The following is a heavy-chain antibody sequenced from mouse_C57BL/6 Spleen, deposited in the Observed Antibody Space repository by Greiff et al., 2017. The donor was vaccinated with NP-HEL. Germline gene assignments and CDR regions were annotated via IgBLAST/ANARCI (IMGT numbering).Heavy chain of an antibody. CDR3: AREGVSGDYDGYYFDY. D-gene: IGHD2-4*01. J-gene: IGHJ2*01. CDR2: ISDGGSYT. CDR1: GFTFSSYA. V-gene: IGHV5-4*01. Sequence: EVKLMESGGGLVKPGGSLKLSCAASGFTFSSYAMSWVRQTPEKRLEWVATISDGGSYTYYPDNVKGRFTISRDNAKNNLYLQMSHLKSEDTAMYYCAREGVSGDYDGYYFDYWGQGTTLTVSS.